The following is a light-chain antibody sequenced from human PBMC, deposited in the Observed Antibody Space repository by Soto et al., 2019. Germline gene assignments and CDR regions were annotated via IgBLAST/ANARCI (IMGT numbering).Light chain of an antibody. V-gene: IGKV3-20*01. CDR1: QSVSGFF. J-gene: IGKJ5*01. CDR2: GAS. CDR3: QQFDDSVT. Sequence: EIVLTQSPGTLSLSPGERATLSCRASQSVSGFFLAWYQQKPGQAPRLLMYGASDRATGTPGRFSGSGSGTDFTLTISGLEPEDSAVYYCQQFDDSVTFGQGTRLDIK.